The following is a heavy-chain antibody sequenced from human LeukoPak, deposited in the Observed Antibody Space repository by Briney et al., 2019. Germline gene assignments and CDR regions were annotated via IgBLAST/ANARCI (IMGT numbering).Heavy chain of an antibody. J-gene: IGHJ1*01. CDR2: ISWNSGSI. CDR1: GFTFDDYA. CDR3: ATYSSSNGREFQY. V-gene: IGHV3-9*01. D-gene: IGHD2-2*01. Sequence: GGSLRLSCAASGFTFDDYAMHWVRQAPGKGLEWVSGISWNSGSIGYGDSVKGRFTISRDNAKNSLYLQMNSLRAEDTAVYYCATYSSSNGREFQYWGQGALVTVSS.